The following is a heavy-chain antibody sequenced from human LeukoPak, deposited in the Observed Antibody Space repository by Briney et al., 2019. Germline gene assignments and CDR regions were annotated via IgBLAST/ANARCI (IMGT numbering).Heavy chain of an antibody. V-gene: IGHV1-69*13. D-gene: IGHD3-10*01. J-gene: IGHJ4*02. CDR3: ARGSITNYFDY. CDR1: GYTFTGYY. Sequence: SVTVSFKASGYTFTGYYMHWVRQAPGQGLEWMGRIIPIFGTANYAQKFQGRVTITADESTSTAYMELSSLRSEDTAVYYCARGSITNYFDYWGQGTLVTVSS. CDR2: IIPIFGTA.